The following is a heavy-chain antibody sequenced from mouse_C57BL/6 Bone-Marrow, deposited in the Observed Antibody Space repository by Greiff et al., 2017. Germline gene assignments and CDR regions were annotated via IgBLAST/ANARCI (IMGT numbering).Heavy chain of an antibody. D-gene: IGHD2-5*01. V-gene: IGHV14-4*01. CDR2: IDPENGDT. Sequence: EVKLQESGAELVRPGASVKLSCTASGFNIKDDYMHWVKQRPEQGLEWIGWIDPENGDTEYASKFQGKATITADTSFNTAYLQLSSLTSEDTAVYYCTFYSKWTWFAYWGQGTLVTVSA. CDR3: TFYSKWTWFAY. J-gene: IGHJ3*01. CDR1: GFNIKDDY.